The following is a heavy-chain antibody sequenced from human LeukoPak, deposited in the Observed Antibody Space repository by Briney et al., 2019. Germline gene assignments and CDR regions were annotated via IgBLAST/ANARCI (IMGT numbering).Heavy chain of an antibody. J-gene: IGHJ4*02. CDR2: IYYSGST. V-gene: IGHV4-59*01. D-gene: IGHD6-13*01. Sequence: SETLSLTCTVSGGSISSYYWSWIRQPPGKGLEWIGYIYYSGSTNYNPSLKSRVTISVDTSKNQFSLKLSSVTAADTAVYYCARDLIAAAGTRIFDYWGQGTLVPVSS. CDR1: GGSISSYY. CDR3: ARDLIAAAGTRIFDY.